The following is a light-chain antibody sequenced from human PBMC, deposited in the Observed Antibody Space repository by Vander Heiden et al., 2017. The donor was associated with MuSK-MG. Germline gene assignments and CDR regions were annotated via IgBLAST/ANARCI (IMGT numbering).Light chain of an antibody. Sequence: SFVLTQPPSVSVAPGPTAVISCRGNSLEGKSVHWYQQKTGQAPVMALYDDTDRPSGIPERFSGSNSGNTATLTISGVEAADEADYYCQVCDSNGDHPNVVFGGGTRLTVL. J-gene: IGLJ2*01. V-gene: IGLV3-21*02. CDR1: SLEGKS. CDR2: DDT. CDR3: QVCDSNGDHPNVV.